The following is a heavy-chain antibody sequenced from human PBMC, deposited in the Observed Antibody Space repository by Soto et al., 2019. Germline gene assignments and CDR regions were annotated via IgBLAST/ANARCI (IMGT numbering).Heavy chain of an antibody. CDR2: ISYDGSNK. V-gene: IGHV3-30-3*01. CDR3: ARDLLDYEDY. D-gene: IGHD4-17*01. Sequence: GGSLRLSCAASGFTFSSYAMHWVRQAPGKGLEWVAVISYDGSNKYYADSVKGRFTISRDNSKNTLYLQMNSLRAEDTAVYYCARDLLDYEDYWGQGTLVTVSS. CDR1: GFTFSSYA. J-gene: IGHJ4*02.